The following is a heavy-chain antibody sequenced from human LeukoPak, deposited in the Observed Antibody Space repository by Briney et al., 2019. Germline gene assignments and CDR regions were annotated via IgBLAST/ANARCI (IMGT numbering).Heavy chain of an antibody. CDR3: ARSPDWTHFDY. V-gene: IGHV3-21*01. CDR2: ITSTSSYI. D-gene: IGHD3/OR15-3a*01. CDR1: GFTFSSYE. J-gene: IGHJ4*02. Sequence: GGSLRLSCAASGFTFSSYEMNWVRQAPGKGLEWVPSITSTSSYIYYADSVKGRFTISRDNAKNSLYLQMNSLRAEDTAVYYCARSPDWTHFDYWGQGTLVTVSS.